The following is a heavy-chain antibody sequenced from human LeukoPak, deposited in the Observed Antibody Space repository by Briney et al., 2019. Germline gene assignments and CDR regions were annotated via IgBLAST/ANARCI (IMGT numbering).Heavy chain of an antibody. D-gene: IGHD2/OR15-2a*01. CDR1: GGSISSGGYY. CDR2: IYYSGST. V-gene: IGHV4-31*03. Sequence: SQTLSLTCTVSGGSISSGGYYWSLIRQHLGKGLECIVYIYYSGSTYYNPSLKSRVTISVDTFKNQFSLKLSSVTAADTAVYYCARAPTKAPLYYFDYWGQGTLVTVSS. J-gene: IGHJ4*02. CDR3: ARAPTKAPLYYFDY.